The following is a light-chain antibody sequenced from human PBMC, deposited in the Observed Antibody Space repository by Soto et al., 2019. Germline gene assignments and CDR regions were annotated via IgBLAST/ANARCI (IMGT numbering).Light chain of an antibody. CDR3: QQYDSYSPYT. V-gene: IGKV1-5*03. CDR1: QTISSS. J-gene: IGKJ2*01. CDR2: KAS. Sequence: DIQMTQFPPTLSASIGDRVTITCRASQTISSSLAWYQQKPGKAPKLLIYKASTLETGVPSRFSGSGSGTGFTLTISSLQPDDFATYYCQQYDSYSPYTFGQGTRLELK.